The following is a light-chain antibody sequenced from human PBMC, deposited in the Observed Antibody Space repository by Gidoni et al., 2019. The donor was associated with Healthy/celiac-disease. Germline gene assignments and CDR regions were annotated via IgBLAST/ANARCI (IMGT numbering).Light chain of an antibody. V-gene: IGLV3-21*02. CDR2: ADS. CDR3: QVWDSSSDHL. J-gene: IGLJ2*01. CDR1: NIGSKR. Sequence: SYVLTQPPSVSVAPGQTARITCGGNNIGSKRVHWYQQKPGQAPVLVVYADSDRPSGIPERFSGSNSGNTATLTISRVEAGDEADYYCQVWDSSSDHLFGGGTKLTVL.